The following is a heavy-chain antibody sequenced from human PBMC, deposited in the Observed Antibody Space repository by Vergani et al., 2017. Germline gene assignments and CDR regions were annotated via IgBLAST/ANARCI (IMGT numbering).Heavy chain of an antibody. Sequence: QLQLQESGPGLVKPSETLSLTCTVSGGSISSSSYYWGWIRQPPGKGLEWIGSIYYSGSTYYNPSLKSRVTISVDTSKNQFSLKLSSVTAAATAVYYCAGYCSGGSCYELFDYWGQGTLVTVSS. J-gene: IGHJ4*02. CDR3: AGYCSGGSCYELFDY. CDR1: GGSISSSSYY. CDR2: IYYSGST. D-gene: IGHD2-15*01. V-gene: IGHV4-39*07.